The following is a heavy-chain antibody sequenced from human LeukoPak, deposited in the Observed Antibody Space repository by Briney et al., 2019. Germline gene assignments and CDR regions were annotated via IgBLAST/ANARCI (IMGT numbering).Heavy chain of an antibody. Sequence: SETLSLTCTVSGYSISSGYYWGWIRQPPGKGLEWIGSIYHSGSTYYNPSLKSRVTISIDTSKNQFSLKPSSVTAADTAVYYCARAGYIYGYYYYYYMDVWGKGTTVTISS. J-gene: IGHJ6*03. D-gene: IGHD5-18*01. CDR1: GYSISSGYY. CDR2: IYHSGST. V-gene: IGHV4-38-2*02. CDR3: ARAGYIYGYYYYYYMDV.